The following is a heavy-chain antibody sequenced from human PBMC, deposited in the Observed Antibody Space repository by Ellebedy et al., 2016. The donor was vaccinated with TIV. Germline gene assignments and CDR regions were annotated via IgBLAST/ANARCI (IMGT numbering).Heavy chain of an antibody. J-gene: IGHJ2*01. V-gene: IGHV7-4-1*02. CDR3: ARDSGRGVTLYWYFDP. CDR1: GYSFSTYA. D-gene: IGHD2-2*02. Sequence: AASVKVSCKASGYSFSTYAINWVRQAPGQGLEWMGWITTNTGNPRYAQGFTGRFVFSLDTSVSTAYLQINNLEAEDTAVYYCARDSGRGVTLYWYFDPWGRGTLVTVSS. CDR2: ITTNTGNP.